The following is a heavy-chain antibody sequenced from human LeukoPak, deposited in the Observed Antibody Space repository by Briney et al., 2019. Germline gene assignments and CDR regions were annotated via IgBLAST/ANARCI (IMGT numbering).Heavy chain of an antibody. CDR1: GFTFSNAW. CDR3: TTPSLCGGDCYYSYYYYGMDV. J-gene: IGHJ6*02. V-gene: IGHV3-15*01. D-gene: IGHD2-21*02. CDR2: IKSKTDGGTT. Sequence: GGSLRLSCAASGFTFSNAWMSWVRQAPGKGLEWVGRIKSKTDGGTTDYAAPVKGRFTISRDDSKNTLYLQMNSLKTEDTAVYYCTTPSLCGGDCYYSYYYYGMDVWGQGTTVTVSS.